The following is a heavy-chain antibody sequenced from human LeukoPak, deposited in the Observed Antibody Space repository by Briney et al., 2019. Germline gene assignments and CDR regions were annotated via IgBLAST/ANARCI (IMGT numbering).Heavy chain of an antibody. V-gene: IGHV3-30*18. D-gene: IGHD1-1*01. CDR1: GFTFSSYG. CDR3: AKDGFPFTTIDY. J-gene: IGHJ4*02. Sequence: SGGSLRLSCAASGFTFSSYGMHWVRQAPGKGLEWVAVISYDGSNKYYADSVKGRFTISRDNSKNTLYLQMNSLRAEDTAVYYCAKDGFPFTTIDYWGQGTLVTVSS. CDR2: ISYDGSNK.